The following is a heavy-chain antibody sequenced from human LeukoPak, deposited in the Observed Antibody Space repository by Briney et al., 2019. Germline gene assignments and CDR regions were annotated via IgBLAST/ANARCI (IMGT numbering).Heavy chain of an antibody. J-gene: IGHJ6*02. CDR1: GYTFPNYG. Sequence: GASVKVSRKASGYTFPNYGVSWVRQAPGQGLERMGWISAYTGKTNDAQKFQGRVTMTTDTSTSTVYMELTSLRSDDTAVYYCARRSSPVTHSDYYFYAMDVWGQGTTVTVSS. D-gene: IGHD4-11*01. V-gene: IGHV1-18*01. CDR3: ARRSSPVTHSDYYFYAMDV. CDR2: ISAYTGKT.